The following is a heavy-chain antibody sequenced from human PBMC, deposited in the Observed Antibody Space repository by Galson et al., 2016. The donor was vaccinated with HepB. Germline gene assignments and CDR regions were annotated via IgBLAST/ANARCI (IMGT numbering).Heavy chain of an antibody. J-gene: IGHJ4*02. CDR1: GFTFTNAW. Sequence: SLRLCCAASGFTFTNAWMNWVRQAPGKGLEWVGRIKSRIDGGTADYAAPVKGRFTISGDDSKNTLYLQMTSLKTEDTAVYYCTTVLSTASMSGWYDWGFDSWGQGTLVTVSS. V-gene: IGHV3-15*07. D-gene: IGHD6-19*01. CDR3: TTVLSTASMSGWYDWGFDS. CDR2: IKSRIDGGTA.